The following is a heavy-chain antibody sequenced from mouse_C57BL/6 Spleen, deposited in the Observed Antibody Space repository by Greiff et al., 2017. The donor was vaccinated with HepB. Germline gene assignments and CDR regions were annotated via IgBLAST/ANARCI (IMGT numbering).Heavy chain of an antibody. CDR3: AKRGATDYYYAMDY. J-gene: IGHJ4*01. CDR1: GYTFTSYW. CDR2: IDPNSGGT. D-gene: IGHD1-1*01. Sequence: QVQLQQSGAELVKPGASVKLSCKASGYTFTSYWMHWVKQRPGRGLEWIGRIDPNSGGTKYNEKFKSKATLTVDKPSSTAYMQLSSLTSEDSAVYYCAKRGATDYYYAMDYWGQGTSVTVSS. V-gene: IGHV1-72*01.